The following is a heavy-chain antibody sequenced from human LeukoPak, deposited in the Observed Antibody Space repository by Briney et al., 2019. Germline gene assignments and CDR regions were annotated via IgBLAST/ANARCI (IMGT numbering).Heavy chain of an antibody. Sequence: SQTLSLTCTVSGGSISSGGYYWSWIRQHPGKGLEWIGYIYYSGSTYYNPSLKSRVTISVDTSKNQFSLKLSSVTAADTAVYYCARVHSGYGPDYIDHWGQGTLVTVSS. V-gene: IGHV4-31*03. CDR2: IYYSGST. J-gene: IGHJ4*02. D-gene: IGHD5-12*01. CDR3: ARVHSGYGPDYIDH. CDR1: GGSISSGGYY.